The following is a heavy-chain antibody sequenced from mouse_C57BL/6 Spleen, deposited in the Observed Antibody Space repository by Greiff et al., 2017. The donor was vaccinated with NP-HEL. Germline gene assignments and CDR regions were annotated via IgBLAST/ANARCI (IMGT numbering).Heavy chain of an antibody. V-gene: IGHV1-55*01. D-gene: IGHD3-2*02. CDR1: GYTFTSYW. Sequence: QVQLQQPGAELVKPGASVKMSCKASGYTFTSYWITWVKQRPGQGLEWIGDIYPGSGSTNYNEKFKSKATLTVDTSSSTAYMQLSSLTSEDSAVYYCARQGSGYLDAMDYWGQGTSVTVSS. J-gene: IGHJ4*01. CDR2: IYPGSGST. CDR3: ARQGSGYLDAMDY.